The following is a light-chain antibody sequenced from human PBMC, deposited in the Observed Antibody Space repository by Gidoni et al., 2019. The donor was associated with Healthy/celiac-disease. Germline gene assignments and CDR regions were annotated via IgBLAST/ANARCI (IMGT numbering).Light chain of an antibody. CDR1: QSVSSY. Sequence: EIVLPQSPATLSVSPGERATLSCRASQSVSSYLAWYQQKPGQAPRLLIYDASNRATGIPARLSGSGSGTDFNLTISSLEPEDFAVYYCQQRSNWPPITCGQGTRLEIK. V-gene: IGKV3-11*01. CDR2: DAS. J-gene: IGKJ5*01. CDR3: QQRSNWPPIT.